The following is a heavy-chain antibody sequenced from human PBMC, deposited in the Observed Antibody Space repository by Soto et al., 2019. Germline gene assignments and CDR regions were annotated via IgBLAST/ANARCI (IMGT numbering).Heavy chain of an antibody. J-gene: IGHJ3*02. D-gene: IGHD1-26*01. V-gene: IGHV3-33*01. CDR3: ARDRELLRGSFGADAFDI. CDR2: IWYDGSNK. CDR1: GFTFSSYG. Sequence: QVQLVESGGGVVQPGRSLRLSCAASGFTFSSYGMHWVRQAPGKGLEWVAVIWYDGSNKYYADSVKGRFTISRDNSKNTLYLQMNSLRAEDTAVYYCARDRELLRGSFGADAFDIWGQGTIVTVSS.